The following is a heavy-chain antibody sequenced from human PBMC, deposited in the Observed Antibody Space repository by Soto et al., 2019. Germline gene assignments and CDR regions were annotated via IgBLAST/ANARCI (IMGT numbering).Heavy chain of an antibody. CDR3: ARVSYYASYGYRDGPYYFDC. Sequence: SETLSLTCTVSGASISSGGYYWSWIRHHPGKGLEFIGYIYNTGGTTYNPSLRSRITISLDTSKNHFSLRLRSVTAADTAMYYCARVSYYASYGYRDGPYYFDCWGQGALVTVSS. V-gene: IGHV4-31*03. CDR1: GASISSGGYY. CDR2: IYNTGGT. J-gene: IGHJ4*02. D-gene: IGHD3-22*01.